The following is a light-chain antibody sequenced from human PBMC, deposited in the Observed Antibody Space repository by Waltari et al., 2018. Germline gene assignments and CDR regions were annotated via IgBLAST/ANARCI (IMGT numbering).Light chain of an antibody. V-gene: IGLV1-47*01. CDR3: ATWDDSLTGWV. Sequence: QSVLTQPPSASGTPGQRFTIPCSGSSPHIGSYYVYGYQQLSGTAPKLLIYRNNERPSGVPDRFSGSKSGTSASLAITGLRSEDEAHYYCATWDDSLTGWVFGGGTKLAVL. CDR1: SPHIGSYY. J-gene: IGLJ3*02. CDR2: RNN.